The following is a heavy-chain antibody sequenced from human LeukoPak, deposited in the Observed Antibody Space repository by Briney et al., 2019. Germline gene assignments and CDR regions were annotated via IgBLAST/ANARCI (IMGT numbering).Heavy chain of an antibody. CDR3: SRGRWYSSSWNFDY. D-gene: IGHD6-13*01. V-gene: IGHV1-69*05. Sequence: ASVTVSFKASGGTFSSYAISWVRQAPGQGLEWMGGIIPIFGTANYAQKFQGRVTITTDESTSTAYMELSSLRSEDTAVYYCSRGRWYSSSWNFDYWGQGTLVTVSS. CDR2: IIPIFGTA. J-gene: IGHJ4*02. CDR1: GGTFSSYA.